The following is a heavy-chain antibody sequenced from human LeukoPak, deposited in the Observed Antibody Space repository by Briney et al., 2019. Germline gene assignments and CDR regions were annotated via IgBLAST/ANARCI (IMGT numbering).Heavy chain of an antibody. CDR1: GFTFSSFE. CDR2: ISGGGSTE. J-gene: IGHJ4*02. Sequence: QAGGSLRLSCAASGFTFSSFETHWVRQAPGKGLDWIAYISGGGSTEYYADSVKGRFTISRDNAKNSLYLQMNSLRAEDTAVYYCARRPSGWPSDYWGQGTLVTVSS. CDR3: ARRPSGWPSDY. V-gene: IGHV3-48*03. D-gene: IGHD6-19*01.